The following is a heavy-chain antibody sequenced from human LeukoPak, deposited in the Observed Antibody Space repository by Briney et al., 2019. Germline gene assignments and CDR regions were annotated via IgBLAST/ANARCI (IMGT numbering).Heavy chain of an antibody. Sequence: SETLSLTCAVYGGSFSGYYWSWIRQPPGKGLEWIGEINHSGSTNYNPSLKSRVTISVDTSKNQFPLKLSSVTAADTAVYYCARDSVVVPADYYYGMDVWGQGTTVTVSS. CDR3: ARDSVVVPADYYYGMDV. CDR2: INHSGST. CDR1: GGSFSGYY. V-gene: IGHV4-34*01. J-gene: IGHJ6*02. D-gene: IGHD2-2*01.